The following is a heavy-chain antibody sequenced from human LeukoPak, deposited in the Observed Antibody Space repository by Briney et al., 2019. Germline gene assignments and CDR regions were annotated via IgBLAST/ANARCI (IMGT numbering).Heavy chain of an antibody. CDR3: ARDQDYYDSEGAFDI. V-gene: IGHV3-7*01. J-gene: IGHJ3*02. CDR1: GFTFSSYW. CDR2: IKQDGSEK. D-gene: IGHD3-22*01. Sequence: GGSLRLSCAASGFTFSSYWMSWVRQAPGKGLEWVANIKQDGSEKYYVDSVKGRFTISRDNAKNSLYLQMNSLRAEDTAVYYCARDQDYYDSEGAFDIWGQGTMVTVSS.